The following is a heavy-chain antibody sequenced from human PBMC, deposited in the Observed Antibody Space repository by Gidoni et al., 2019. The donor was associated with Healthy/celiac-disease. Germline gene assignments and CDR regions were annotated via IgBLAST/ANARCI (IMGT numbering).Heavy chain of an antibody. CDR1: RGSFSGYY. D-gene: IGHD2-8*02. Sequence: QVQLQQWGAGLLKPSETLSLTCAVYRGSFSGYYWSGIRQPPGKGLEWIGEITHSGRTNSNPSLKSRVTISVDTSKNQFSLKLSSVTAADTSVYYCARGILYWWCMDYWGQGTLVTVSS. CDR3: ARGILYWWCMDY. V-gene: IGHV4-34*01. CDR2: ITHSGRT. J-gene: IGHJ4*02.